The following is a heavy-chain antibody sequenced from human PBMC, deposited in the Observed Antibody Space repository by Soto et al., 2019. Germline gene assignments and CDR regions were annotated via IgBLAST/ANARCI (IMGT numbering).Heavy chain of an antibody. CDR3: ASSYGSGYRAFDY. J-gene: IGHJ4*02. V-gene: IGHV1-69*02. CDR1: GDTFTYYS. CDR2: INPILSMS. Sequence: QVQLVQSGAEVKKPGSSVRVSCKASGDTFTYYSINWVRQAPGLGLEWMGRINPILSMSNYAQRFQGRVTMTADKSTSTAYLELSSLRSEDTVMYYCASSYGSGYRAFDYWGQGALVTVS. D-gene: IGHD5-18*01.